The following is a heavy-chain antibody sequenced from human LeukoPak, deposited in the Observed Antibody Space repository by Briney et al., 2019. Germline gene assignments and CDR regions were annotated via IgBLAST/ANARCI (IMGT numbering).Heavy chain of an antibody. Sequence: GGSLRLSCAASGFTFSNYWMGWVRQAPGKGLEWVANIKEDGSGKYYVDSVKGRFTISRDNAKNSLYLRMNSLRAEDTAVYYCYGAVAGDDFDSWGQGTLVTVSS. V-gene: IGHV3-7*01. CDR2: IKEDGSGK. CDR1: GFTFSNYW. J-gene: IGHJ4*02. D-gene: IGHD6-19*01. CDR3: YGAVAGDDFDS.